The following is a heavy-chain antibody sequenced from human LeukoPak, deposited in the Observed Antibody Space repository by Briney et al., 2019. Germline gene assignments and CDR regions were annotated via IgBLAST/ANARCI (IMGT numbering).Heavy chain of an antibody. J-gene: IGHJ4*02. CDR1: GYTFTSYY. D-gene: IGHD5-18*01. Sequence: AASVKVSCKASGYTFTSYYMHWVRQAPGQGLEWMGWMNPNSGNTGYAQKFQGRVTMTRNTSISTAYMELSSLRSEDTAVYYCARGGHTAMRYWGQGTLVTVSS. CDR3: ARGGHTAMRY. CDR2: MNPNSGNT. V-gene: IGHV1-8*02.